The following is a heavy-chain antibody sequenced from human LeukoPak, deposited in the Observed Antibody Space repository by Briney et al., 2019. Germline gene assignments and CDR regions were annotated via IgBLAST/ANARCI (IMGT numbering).Heavy chain of an antibody. CDR3: VRALNGEDDY. CDR1: GFTFSSSW. Sequence: PGGSLRLSCAASGFTFSSSWIHWVRPTPGKGMVWVSRMNSDVSITTYADSVKGRFTISRDNAKNMAFLQMNSLRAEDTAVYYCVRALNGEDDYWGQGALVIVSS. V-gene: IGHV3-74*03. D-gene: IGHD3-9*01. J-gene: IGHJ4*02. CDR2: MNSDVSIT.